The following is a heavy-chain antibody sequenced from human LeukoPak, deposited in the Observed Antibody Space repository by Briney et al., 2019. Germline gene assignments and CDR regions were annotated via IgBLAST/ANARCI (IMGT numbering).Heavy chain of an antibody. D-gene: IGHD6-13*01. Sequence: GESLKISCKGSGYSFSKYWIGWVRQMPGKGLEWMGLIYPGDSYTRDSPYFKGQVTVSRDQSISTPYLQWSSLKASDTAFYYCARLRYSTTWYDGSFDSWGQGTLVTVSS. V-gene: IGHV5-51*01. CDR1: GYSFSKYW. CDR3: ARLRYSTTWYDGSFDS. CDR2: IYPGDSYT. J-gene: IGHJ4*02.